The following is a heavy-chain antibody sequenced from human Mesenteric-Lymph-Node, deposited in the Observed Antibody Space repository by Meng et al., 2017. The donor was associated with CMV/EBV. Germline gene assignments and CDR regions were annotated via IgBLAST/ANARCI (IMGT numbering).Heavy chain of an antibody. CDR2: ISSGSNYI. Sequence: GGSLRLSCAASGFTFSTYPMNWVRQAPGKGLEWVSSISSGSNYIWYADSLKGRFTISRDNAKNSLYLQMNSLRAEDTAAYYCVRGSIGYYGLDVWGQGTTVTVSS. J-gene: IGHJ6*02. CDR3: VRGSIGYYGLDV. V-gene: IGHV3-21*01. CDR1: GFTFSTYP.